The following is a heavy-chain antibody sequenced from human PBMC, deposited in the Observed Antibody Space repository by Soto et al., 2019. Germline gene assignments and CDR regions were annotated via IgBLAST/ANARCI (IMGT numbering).Heavy chain of an antibody. CDR2: ISSSSSYI. Sequence: EVQLVESGGGLVKPGGSLRLSCAASGFTFSSYSMNWVRQAPGKGLEWVSSISSSSSYIYYADSVKGRFTISRDNAKNSLYLQMNSLRAEDTAVYYCARSSGYYHYYFYYWGQGTLVTVSS. J-gene: IGHJ4*02. CDR1: GFTFSSYS. D-gene: IGHD3-22*01. V-gene: IGHV3-21*01. CDR3: ARSSGYYHYYFYY.